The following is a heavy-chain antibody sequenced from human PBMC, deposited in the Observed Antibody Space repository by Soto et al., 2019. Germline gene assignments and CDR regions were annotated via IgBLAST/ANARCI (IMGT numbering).Heavy chain of an antibody. J-gene: IGHJ4*02. Sequence: SETLSLTCAVYGGSFSGYYWSWIRQPPGKGLEWIGEINHSGSTNYNPSLKSRVTISVDTSKNQFSLKLSSVTAADTAVYYCARSRPYSSSSRLDYWGQGTLVTVSS. D-gene: IGHD6-6*01. CDR2: INHSGST. V-gene: IGHV4-34*01. CDR1: GGSFSGYY. CDR3: ARSRPYSSSSRLDY.